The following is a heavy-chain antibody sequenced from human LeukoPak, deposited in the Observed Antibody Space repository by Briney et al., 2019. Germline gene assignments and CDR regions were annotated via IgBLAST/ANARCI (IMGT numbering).Heavy chain of an antibody. J-gene: IGHJ6*03. D-gene: IGHD4-17*01. CDR3: AKDLYGAGYMDV. CDR1: RFTFSTYA. Sequence: GGTLRLSCVVSRFTFSTYAMTWVRQAPGKGLEWVSSISATGAITYYGDSVKGRFSVSRDNSKNTLYLQMNSLRAEDTAVYYCAKDLYGAGYMDVWGKGTTVTVSS. CDR2: ISATGAIT. V-gene: IGHV3-23*01.